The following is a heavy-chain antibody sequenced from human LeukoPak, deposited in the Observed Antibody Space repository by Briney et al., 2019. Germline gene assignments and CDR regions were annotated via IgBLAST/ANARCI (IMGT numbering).Heavy chain of an antibody. CDR3: ASRKLGNDY. J-gene: IGHJ4*02. CDR1: GASISSGSYY. Sequence: SETLSLTCTVSGASISSGSYYWNWIRQPAGKGLEWIGYIYHTGSTSYSPSLKSRVTISADTSQNQFSPKLSSVTAADTAVYYCASRKLGNDYWGQGTLVTVSS. CDR2: IYHTGST. V-gene: IGHV4-61*10. D-gene: IGHD7-27*01.